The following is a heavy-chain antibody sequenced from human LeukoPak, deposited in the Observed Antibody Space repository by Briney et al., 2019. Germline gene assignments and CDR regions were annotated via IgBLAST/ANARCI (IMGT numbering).Heavy chain of an antibody. J-gene: IGHJ3*02. V-gene: IGHV3-66*04. Sequence: PGGSLRLSCAASGFTVSSNYMSWVRQAPGKGLEWVSVIYSGGSTYYADSVKGRFTISRDNSKNTLYLQMNSLRAEDTAVYYCARRGYSYGNAFDIWGQGTMVTVSS. CDR3: ARRGYSYGNAFDI. CDR2: IYSGGST. CDR1: GFTVSSNY. D-gene: IGHD5-18*01.